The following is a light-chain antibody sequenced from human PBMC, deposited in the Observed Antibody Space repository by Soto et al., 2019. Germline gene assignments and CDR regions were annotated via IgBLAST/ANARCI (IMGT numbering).Light chain of an antibody. CDR3: CSYAGSYTLVV. J-gene: IGLJ2*01. V-gene: IGLV2-11*01. Sequence: QSALTQPRSVSGSPGQSVPISCTGTSSDVGGYNYVSWYQQHPGKAPKLMIYDVSKRPSGVPDRFSGSKSGNTASLTISGLQAEDEADYYCCSYAGSYTLVVFGGGTKVTVL. CDR1: SSDVGGYNY. CDR2: DVS.